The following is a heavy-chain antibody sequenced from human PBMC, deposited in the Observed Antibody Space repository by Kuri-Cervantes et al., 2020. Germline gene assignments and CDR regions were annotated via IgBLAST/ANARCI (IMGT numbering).Heavy chain of an antibody. V-gene: IGHV3-23*01. Sequence: GGSLRLSCATSGFIFRSYGMHWVRQAPGKGLEWVSAISGSGGSTYYADSVKGRFTISRDNSKNTLYLQMNSLRAEDTAVYYCAKVVIVVGATSRHTDAFDIWGQGTMVTVSS. D-gene: IGHD1-26*01. CDR3: AKVVIVVGATSRHTDAFDI. CDR2: ISGSGGST. CDR1: GFIFRSYG. J-gene: IGHJ3*02.